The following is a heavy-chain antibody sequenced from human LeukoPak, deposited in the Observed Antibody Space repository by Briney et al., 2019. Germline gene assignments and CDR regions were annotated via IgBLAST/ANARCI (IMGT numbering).Heavy chain of an antibody. Sequence: ETLSLTCTVSGGSISSRSYYWGWVRQPPGQGLEWVSAISGSGGSTNYADSVKGRFTISRDNSKNTLYVQMNSLRAEDTAVYCCANLHGGLWGQGTLVTVSS. CDR3: ANLHGGL. V-gene: IGHV3-23*01. CDR2: ISGSGGST. J-gene: IGHJ4*02. CDR1: GGSISSRSYY. D-gene: IGHD3-10*01.